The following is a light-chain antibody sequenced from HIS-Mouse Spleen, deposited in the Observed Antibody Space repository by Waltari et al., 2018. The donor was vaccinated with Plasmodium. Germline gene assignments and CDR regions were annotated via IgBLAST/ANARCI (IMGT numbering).Light chain of an antibody. CDR2: QDS. V-gene: IGLV3-1*01. Sequence: SYELTQPPSVSVSPGQTATITCPGDHLGDKYACWYQQQPGQSPVLVIYQDSKRTSGIPERFSGSNSGNTATLTISGTQAMDEADYYCQAWDSSTAVFGGGTKLTVL. CDR1: HLGDKY. CDR3: QAWDSSTAV. J-gene: IGLJ3*02.